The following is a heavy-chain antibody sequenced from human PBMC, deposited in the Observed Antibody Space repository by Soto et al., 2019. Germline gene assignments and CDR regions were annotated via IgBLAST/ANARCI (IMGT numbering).Heavy chain of an antibody. CDR3: ARDGDPGYSFWSGPLGGGRFDP. CDR2: IVPMFGTA. CDR1: GGTFGNTA. V-gene: IGHV1-69*12. D-gene: IGHD3-3*01. J-gene: IGHJ5*02. Sequence: QVQLVQYGAEVKEPGSSVNVSCKTSGGTFGNTAVTWVRQAPGQGLEWIGGIVPMFGTANYAQKFRGRVTITADESTSTAYMELSSLRSDDTAVYYCARDGDPGYSFWSGPLGGGRFDPWGQGTLVTVSS.